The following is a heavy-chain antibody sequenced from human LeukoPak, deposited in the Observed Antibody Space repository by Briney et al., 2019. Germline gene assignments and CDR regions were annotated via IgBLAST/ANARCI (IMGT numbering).Heavy chain of an antibody. V-gene: IGHV4-61*02. D-gene: IGHD3-22*01. CDR1: GGSISSGSYY. CDR3: ARRRYYDSTGYFE. Sequence: SQTLSLTCTVSGGSISSGSYYWSWIRQPAGKGLEWIGRIYTSGSTNYNPSLKSRVTISVDTSKNQFSLKLSSVTAADTAVFYCARRRYYDSTGYFEWGRGTLVTVSS. CDR2: IYTSGST. J-gene: IGHJ1*01.